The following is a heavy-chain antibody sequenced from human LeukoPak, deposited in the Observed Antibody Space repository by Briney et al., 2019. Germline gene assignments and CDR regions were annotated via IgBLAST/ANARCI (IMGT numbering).Heavy chain of an antibody. CDR2: IKSKTDGGTT. Sequence: GGSLRLSCAASGFTFRNARMTWIRQAPGKGLEWVGRIKSKTDGGTTDNAAPVKGRFTISRDDSENTLYLQMSSLKTEDTAVYYCTTVGCTSTSCYSDYWGQGTLVTVSS. J-gene: IGHJ4*02. CDR1: GFTFRNAR. CDR3: TTVGCTSTSCYSDY. D-gene: IGHD2-2*01. V-gene: IGHV3-15*01.